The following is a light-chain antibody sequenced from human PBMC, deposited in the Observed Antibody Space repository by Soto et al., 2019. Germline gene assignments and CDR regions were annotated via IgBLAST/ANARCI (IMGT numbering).Light chain of an antibody. V-gene: IGLV2-14*01. CDR3: SSYRTGGPFV. CDR1: SSDVGGYNY. CDR2: EVS. Sequence: QSALTQPASVSGSPGQSIAISCTGTSSDVGGYNYVSWYQQLPGKAPKLLISEVSNRPSGVSHRFSGSKSGNTASLTISGLQAEDGADYYCSSYRTGGPFVFGTGTKVTVL. J-gene: IGLJ1*01.